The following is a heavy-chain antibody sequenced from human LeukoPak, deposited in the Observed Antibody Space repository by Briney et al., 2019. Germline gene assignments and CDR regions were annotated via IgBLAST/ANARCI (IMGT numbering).Heavy chain of an antibody. Sequence: ASVKVSCKASGYTFTSYGISWVRQAPGQGLEWMGWISAYNGNTNYAQKLQGRVTMTTDTSTSTAYMELSRLRSDDTAVYYYARDSDGDIVVVPAAMQSVSWGQGTLVTVSS. CDR1: GYTFTSYG. CDR2: ISAYNGNT. CDR3: ARDSDGDIVVVPAAMQSVS. D-gene: IGHD2-2*01. J-gene: IGHJ4*02. V-gene: IGHV1-18*01.